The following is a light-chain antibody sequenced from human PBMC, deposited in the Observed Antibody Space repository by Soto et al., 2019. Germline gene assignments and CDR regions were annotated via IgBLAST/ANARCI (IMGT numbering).Light chain of an antibody. CDR3: QQRSNWPT. Sequence: EIVLTQSPATLSLSPGERATLSCRASQSISFYLTWYQHKPGQAPRLLIYDASNRATGLPARFSGSGYGTDFTLTISSLEPEDFAVYYCQQRSNWPTFGQGTRLEIK. V-gene: IGKV3-11*01. J-gene: IGKJ5*01. CDR1: QSISFY. CDR2: DAS.